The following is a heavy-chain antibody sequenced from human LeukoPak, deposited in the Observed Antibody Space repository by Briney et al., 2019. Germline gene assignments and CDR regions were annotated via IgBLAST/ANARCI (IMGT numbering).Heavy chain of an antibody. Sequence: GGSLRLSCAASGFTFSSYAMSWVRQAPGKGLEWVSAISGSGGSTYYAGSVKGRFTISRDNSKNTLYLQMNSLRAEDTAVYYCAKDRRSYGDFDIWGQGTMVTVSS. CDR1: GFTFSSYA. J-gene: IGHJ3*02. CDR2: ISGSGGST. V-gene: IGHV3-23*01. CDR3: AKDRRSYGDFDI. D-gene: IGHD5-18*01.